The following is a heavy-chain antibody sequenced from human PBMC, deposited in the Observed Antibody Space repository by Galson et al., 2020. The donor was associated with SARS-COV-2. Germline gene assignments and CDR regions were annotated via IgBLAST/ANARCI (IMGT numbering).Heavy chain of an antibody. Sequence: GGSLRLSCAGSGFTFSANAMHWVRQAPGKGLEWVTVIPDDGKKRYYAESVRGRFAISRDNSENTLYLQMNSLRPDDTGIYYCATERYDNSRGLESWGQGTLVTVSS. CDR2: IPDDGKKR. CDR3: ATERYDNSRGLES. D-gene: IGHD3-3*01. CDR1: GFTFSANA. J-gene: IGHJ5*02. V-gene: IGHV3-30*09.